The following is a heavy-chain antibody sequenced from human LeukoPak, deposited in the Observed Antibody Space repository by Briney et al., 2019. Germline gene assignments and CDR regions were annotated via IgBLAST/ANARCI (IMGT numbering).Heavy chain of an antibody. J-gene: IGHJ6*03. CDR3: ARGREKVPAATRTGRYYYMDV. V-gene: IGHV4-34*01. D-gene: IGHD2-2*01. CDR2: INHSGST. CDR1: GGSFSGYY. Sequence: SETLSLTCAVYGGSFSGYYWSWIRQPPGKGLEWIGEINHSGSTNYSPSLKSRVTISVDTSKNQFSLKLSSVTAADTAVYYCARGREKVPAATRTGRYYYMDVWGKGTTVTVSS.